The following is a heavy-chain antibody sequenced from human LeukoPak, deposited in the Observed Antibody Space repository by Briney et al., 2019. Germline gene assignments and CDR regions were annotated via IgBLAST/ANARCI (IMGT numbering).Heavy chain of an antibody. CDR3: AKDSGSYWSYFDY. J-gene: IGHJ4*02. CDR2: ISWNSGSI. CDR1: GLTFDDYA. D-gene: IGHD1-26*01. Sequence: GGSLRLSCAASGLTFDDYAMHWVRQAPGKGLEWVSGISWNSGSIGYADSVKGRFTISRDNAKNSLYLQMNSLRAEDTALYYCAKDSGSYWSYFDYWAREPWSPSPQ. V-gene: IGHV3-9*01.